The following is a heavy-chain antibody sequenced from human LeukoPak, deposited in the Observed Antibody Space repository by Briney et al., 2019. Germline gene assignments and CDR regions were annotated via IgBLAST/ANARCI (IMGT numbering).Heavy chain of an antibody. V-gene: IGHV3-66*04. J-gene: IGHJ5*02. CDR2: ICSGGST. CDR1: GFTVSSNY. Sequence: PGGSLRLSCAASGFTVSSNYMSWVRQAPGKGLEWVSVICSGGSTYYADSVKGRFTISRDNSKNTLYLQMNSLRAEDTAVYYCARHAEVLLWFGELGGFDPWGQGTLVTVSS. CDR3: ARHAEVLLWFGELGGFDP. D-gene: IGHD3-10*01.